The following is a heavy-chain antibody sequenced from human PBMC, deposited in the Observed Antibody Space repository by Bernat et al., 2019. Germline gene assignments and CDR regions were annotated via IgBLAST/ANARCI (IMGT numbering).Heavy chain of an antibody. V-gene: IGHV3-11*05. CDR1: GFTFSDYY. CDR2: ISSSSSYT. J-gene: IGHJ5*02. Sequence: QVQLVESGGGLVKPGGSLRLSCAASGFTFSDYYMSWIRQAPGKGLEWVSYISSSSSYTNYADSVKGRFTISRDNAKNSLYLQMNSLRAEDTALYYCARADPSSWYSRWFDPWGQGTLVTVSS. D-gene: IGHD6-13*01. CDR3: ARADPSSWYSRWFDP.